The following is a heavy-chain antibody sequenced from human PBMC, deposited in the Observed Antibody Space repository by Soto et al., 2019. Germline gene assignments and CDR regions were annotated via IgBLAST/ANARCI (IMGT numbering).Heavy chain of an antibody. CDR2: VFDSGKT. J-gene: IGHJ4*02. Sequence: QVQLQESGPGLVKPSQTLSLTCSVSGGSITSGGYSWTWIRHQPGKALQWIGYVFDSGKTYYNPSLKCRLTISVDTAKNLFSLELSSVTAADTAVYFCARGSGYYRNFDSWGQGTLVSVSS. V-gene: IGHV4-31*02. CDR3: ARGSGYYRNFDS. CDR1: GGSITSGGYS. D-gene: IGHD3-3*01.